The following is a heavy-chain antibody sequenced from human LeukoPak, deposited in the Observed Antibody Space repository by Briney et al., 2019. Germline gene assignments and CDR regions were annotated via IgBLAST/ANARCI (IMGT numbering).Heavy chain of an antibody. CDR2: IKHDESER. CDR1: GFIFSNYW. D-gene: IGHD1-1*01. Sequence: GGFLRLSCAAPGFIFSNYWMAWVRPAPGEGLEWVANIKHDESERYYVDSVKGRFTISRDSAENSLYLQMNSLRADDTAVYYCARDNDGALDYWGQGTLVTVSS. CDR3: ARDNDGALDY. V-gene: IGHV3-7*01. J-gene: IGHJ4*02.